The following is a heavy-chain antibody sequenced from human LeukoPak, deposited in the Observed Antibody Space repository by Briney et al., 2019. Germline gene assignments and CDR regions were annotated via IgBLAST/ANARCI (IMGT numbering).Heavy chain of an antibody. J-gene: IGHJ4*02. Sequence: GGSLRLSCAASGFTFSSYAMSWVRQAPGKGLEWVSAISGSGGSTYYADSVKGRFTSSRDNSKNTLYLQMNSPRAEDTAVYYCAKDPSLITIFGVDFDYWGQGTLVTVSS. CDR1: GFTFSSYA. CDR3: AKDPSLITIFGVDFDY. CDR2: ISGSGGST. V-gene: IGHV3-23*01. D-gene: IGHD3-3*01.